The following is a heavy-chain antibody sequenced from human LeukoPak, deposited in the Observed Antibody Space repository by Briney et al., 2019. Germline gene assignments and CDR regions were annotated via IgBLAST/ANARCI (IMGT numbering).Heavy chain of an antibody. Sequence: GGSLGLSCAASGFTFSSYAMHWVRQAPGKGLEWVAVISYDGSNKYYADSVKGRFTISRDNSKNTLYLQMNSLRAEDTAVYYCARGDSSGWDLVSYYYGMDVWSQGTTVTVSS. J-gene: IGHJ6*02. CDR1: GFTFSSYA. D-gene: IGHD6-19*01. CDR3: ARGDSSGWDLVSYYYGMDV. CDR2: ISYDGSNK. V-gene: IGHV3-30-3*01.